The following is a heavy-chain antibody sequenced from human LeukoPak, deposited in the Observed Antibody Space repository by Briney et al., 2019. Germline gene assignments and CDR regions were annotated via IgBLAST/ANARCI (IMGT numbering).Heavy chain of an antibody. V-gene: IGHV3-30*18. CDR2: IPYGGSNK. J-gene: IGHJ6*02. CDR1: GFTFSRYG. D-gene: IGHD2-15*01. CDR3: AKIIYCSGGSCYSYYYYGMDV. Sequence: GGSLTLSCAASGFTFSRYGMHWLRQARGRGLDWVALIPYGGSNKHYADSVERRFSISRENSKNTLYLQMNSLRAEDTAVYYCAKIIYCSGGSCYSYYYYGMDVWGQGTTVTVAS.